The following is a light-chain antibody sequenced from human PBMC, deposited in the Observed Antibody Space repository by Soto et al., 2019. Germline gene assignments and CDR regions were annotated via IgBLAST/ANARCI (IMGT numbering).Light chain of an antibody. V-gene: IGKV1-27*01. CDR3: QQYKSAPWT. Sequence: DNQMTQSPSSVSASIGDRVTITCRASQGITNYLAWYQQKPGKVPKLLIYAASTLQSGVPSRFSGSGSGTDFTLTISSLQPEDVATFYCQQYKSAPWTFGQGTKVDIK. CDR1: QGITNY. J-gene: IGKJ1*01. CDR2: AAS.